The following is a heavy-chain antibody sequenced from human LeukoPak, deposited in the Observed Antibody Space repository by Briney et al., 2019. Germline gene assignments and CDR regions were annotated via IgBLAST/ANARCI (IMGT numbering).Heavy chain of an antibody. D-gene: IGHD6-13*01. V-gene: IGHV3-23*01. J-gene: IGHJ3*02. Sequence: GGSLRLSCAASGFTVSSNYMHWVRQAPGKGLEWVSAISGSGDSTYYADSVKGRFTISRDNSKNTLYLQMNSLRAEDTAVYYCAKVERQQLPFDAFDIWGQGTMVTVPS. CDR2: ISGSGDST. CDR3: AKVERQQLPFDAFDI. CDR1: GFTVSSNY.